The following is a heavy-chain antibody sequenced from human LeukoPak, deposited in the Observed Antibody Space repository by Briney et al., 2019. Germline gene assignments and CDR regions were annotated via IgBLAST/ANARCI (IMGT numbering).Heavy chain of an antibody. V-gene: IGHV4-39*01. CDR3: ARRASWAWAFDY. J-gene: IGHJ4*02. Sequence: SETLSLTCTVSGGSVSSVSYYWGWIRQPPGKGLEWIGTIHHSGSTSYNPFLKSRVIISLDTSKNQFSLRVTSVSAADTAVYYCARRASWAWAFDYWGQGTLVTVSS. CDR2: IHHSGST. CDR1: GGSVSSVSYY. D-gene: IGHD3-16*01.